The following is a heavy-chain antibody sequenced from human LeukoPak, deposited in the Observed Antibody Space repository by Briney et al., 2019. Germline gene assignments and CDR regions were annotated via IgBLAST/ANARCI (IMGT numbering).Heavy chain of an antibody. D-gene: IGHD3-10*01. CDR3: ARAARYYGSGFDAFDI. V-gene: IGHV3-11*05. J-gene: IGHJ3*02. CDR2: ISSSSSYT. CDR1: GFTFSDYY. Sequence: PGGALRLSCAASGFTFSDYYMSWIRKAPGKRQEWVSYISSSSSYTNYADSVKGRFTLSRDNAKNSLYLQMNSLRAEDTAVYYCARAARYYGSGFDAFDIWGQGTMVTASS.